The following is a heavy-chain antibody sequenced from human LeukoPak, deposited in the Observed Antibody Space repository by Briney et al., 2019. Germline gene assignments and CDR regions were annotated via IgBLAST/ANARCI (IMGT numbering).Heavy chain of an antibody. CDR3: AKGSSPSDY. CDR1: GFTFSNYA. J-gene: IGHJ4*02. CDR2: ISANGGGT. V-gene: IGHV3-23*01. Sequence: GGSLRLSCAASGFTFSNYAMSWVRQAPGKGLEWVSAISANGGGTYYADSVKGRFTISRDNSKNTLYLQMNSLRAEDTAVYYCAKGSSPSDYWGQGTLVTVSS. D-gene: IGHD6-13*01.